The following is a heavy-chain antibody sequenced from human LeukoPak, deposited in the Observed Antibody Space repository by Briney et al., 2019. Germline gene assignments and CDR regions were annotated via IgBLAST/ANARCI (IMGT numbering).Heavy chain of an antibody. CDR2: ISSSSTYI. D-gene: IGHD5-18*01. CDR3: AKDGQPGYSYGYMDY. V-gene: IGHV3-21*01. Sequence: PGGSLRLSCAASGFTFSSYTMNWVRQAPGKGLEWVSSISSSSTYIYYADSVKGRFTISRDNAKNSLYLQMNSLRAEDTAVYYCAKDGQPGYSYGYMDYWGQGTLVTVSS. CDR1: GFTFSSYT. J-gene: IGHJ4*02.